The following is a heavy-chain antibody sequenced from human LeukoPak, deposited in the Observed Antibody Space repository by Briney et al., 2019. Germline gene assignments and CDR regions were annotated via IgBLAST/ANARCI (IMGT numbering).Heavy chain of an antibody. CDR1: GFTFSSYW. CDR3: AKGLYWFDP. Sequence: GGSLRLSCAASGFTFSSYWMTWLRQAPGKGLEWVSGISNSGGSTYYADSVKGRFTISRDNSKNTLYLQMNSLRAEDTAVYYCAKGLYWFDPWGQGTLVTVSS. D-gene: IGHD6-19*01. CDR2: ISNSGGST. J-gene: IGHJ5*02. V-gene: IGHV3-23*01.